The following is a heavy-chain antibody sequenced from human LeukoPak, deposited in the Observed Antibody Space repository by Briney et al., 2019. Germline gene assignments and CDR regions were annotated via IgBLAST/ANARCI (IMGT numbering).Heavy chain of an antibody. CDR3: ARFEKFYDADAHYLDY. J-gene: IGHJ4*02. Sequence: SETLSLTRTVSGGSINNYYWSWIRQPPGKGLEWIGYIYYNGNTNYNPSPKSRVTISVDTSKNQFSLKLTSVTAADTAVYYCARFEKFYDADAHYLDYWGQGTLVAVSS. D-gene: IGHD3-16*01. V-gene: IGHV4-59*01. CDR1: GGSINNYY. CDR2: IYYNGNT.